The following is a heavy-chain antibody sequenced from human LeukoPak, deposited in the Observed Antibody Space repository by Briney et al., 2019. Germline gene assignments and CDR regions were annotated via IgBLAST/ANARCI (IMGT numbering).Heavy chain of an antibody. V-gene: IGHV4-34*01. D-gene: IGHD6-19*01. CDR2: INHSGST. J-gene: IGHJ4*02. CDR1: GGSFSGYY. CDR3: ARAGSGYRD. Sequence: SETLSLICAVYGGSFSGYYRSWIRQPPGKGLEWIGEINHSGSTNYNPSLKSRVTISVDTSKNQFSLKLTSVTAADTAVYYCARAGSGYRDWGQGTLVTVSS.